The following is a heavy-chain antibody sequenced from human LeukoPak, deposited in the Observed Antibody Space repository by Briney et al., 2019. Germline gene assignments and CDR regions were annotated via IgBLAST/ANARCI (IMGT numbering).Heavy chain of an antibody. Sequence: SETLSLTCTVSGGSFSSYYWSWIRQPPGKGLEWIGCIYYSGSTNYNPSLKSRVTMSLDTSKNQFSLKLSSVTAADTAVYYCARDSGADDAFDIWGQGTMVTVSS. CDR2: IYYSGST. D-gene: IGHD1-26*01. CDR1: GGSFSSYY. CDR3: ARDSGADDAFDI. V-gene: IGHV4-59*01. J-gene: IGHJ3*02.